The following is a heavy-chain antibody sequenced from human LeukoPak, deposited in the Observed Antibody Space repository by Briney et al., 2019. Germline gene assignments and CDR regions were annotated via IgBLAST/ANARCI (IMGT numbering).Heavy chain of an antibody. CDR3: ARFGELVSFDY. J-gene: IGHJ4*02. CDR2: IYYSGTT. D-gene: IGHD3-10*01. V-gene: IGHV4-30-4*01. Sequence: SETLSLTCTVSGGSISSGEYSWSWIRQPPGKGLEWIGYIYYSGTTYCNPSLKSRLTISGDTSKNQFSLKLTSVTAADTAVYYCARFGELVSFDYWGQGTLVTVSS. CDR1: GGSISSGEYS.